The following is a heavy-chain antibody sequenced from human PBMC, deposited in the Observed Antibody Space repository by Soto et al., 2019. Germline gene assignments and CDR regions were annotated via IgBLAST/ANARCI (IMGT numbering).Heavy chain of an antibody. CDR3: ARWGCSATVPYCDY. J-gene: IGHJ4*02. CDR1: GFTFGRYG. CDR2: IWYDGNIK. D-gene: IGHD4-4*01. V-gene: IGHV3-33*01. Sequence: QVPLVESGGGVVQPGTSLTLSCATSGFTFGRYGMHWVRQAPGKGLEWVAVIWYDGNIKNYADSVKGRFTISRDNSVNRVYLRMNSLRVEDTAVYYCARWGCSATVPYCDYWGQGALVTVSS.